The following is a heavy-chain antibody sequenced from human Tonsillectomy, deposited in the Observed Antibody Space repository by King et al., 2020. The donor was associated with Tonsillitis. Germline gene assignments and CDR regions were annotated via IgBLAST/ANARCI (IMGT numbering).Heavy chain of an antibody. V-gene: IGHV3-11*05. J-gene: IGHJ4*02. CDR3: ARDLLAAAPGSFDY. Sequence: VQLVESGGGLVKPGGSLRLSCAASGFTFSDHYMSWIRQAPGKGLEWVSYISTSDSAASTNYADSVKGRFTISRDNAKNSLYLQMNSLRAEDTAVYYCARDLLAAAPGSFDYWGQGTLVTVSS. D-gene: IGHD6-13*01. CDR2: ISTSDSAAST. CDR1: GFTFSDHY.